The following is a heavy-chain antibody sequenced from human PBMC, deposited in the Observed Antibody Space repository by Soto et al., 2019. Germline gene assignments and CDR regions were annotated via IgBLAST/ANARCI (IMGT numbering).Heavy chain of an antibody. D-gene: IGHD3-10*01. CDR2: IYYSGST. CDR3: ARHLYGSGERFNP. V-gene: IGHV4-59*08. CDR1: GGSISSYY. Sequence: QVQLQESGPGLVKPSETLSLTCTVSGGSISSYYWSWIRQPPGKGLEWIGYIYYSGSTNYNPSLKSRVTLSGGTPKTLFALKLRSVTAADTAVYYCARHLYGSGERFNPWGQGTLVTVSS. J-gene: IGHJ5*02.